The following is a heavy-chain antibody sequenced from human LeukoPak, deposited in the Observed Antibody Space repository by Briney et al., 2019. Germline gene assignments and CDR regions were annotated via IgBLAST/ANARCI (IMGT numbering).Heavy chain of an antibody. CDR1: GGSVTNYH. V-gene: IGHV4-4*07. Sequence: SETLSLTCTVSGGSVTNYHRSWIRQPAGKGLEWIARFYTGGSTTYNPSLNGRATMSVDTSMNHLSLKLTSVTAADTAIYYCATVEVGTVDVFDIWGQGTMVTVSS. CDR2: FYTGGST. D-gene: IGHD1-26*01. J-gene: IGHJ3*02. CDR3: ATVEVGTVDVFDI.